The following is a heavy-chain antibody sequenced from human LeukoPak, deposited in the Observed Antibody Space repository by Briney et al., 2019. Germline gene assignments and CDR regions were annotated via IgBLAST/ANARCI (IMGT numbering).Heavy chain of an antibody. D-gene: IGHD3-10*01. Sequence: SVKVSCKASGGSFSTYAISWVRQAPGQGLEWMGGITPIFGTARYAQKFQGRVTITADESTSTAYMELSSLRSEDTAVYYCASRTGGELSLDAFDIWGQGTMVTVS. J-gene: IGHJ3*02. CDR2: ITPIFGTA. CDR1: GGSFSTYA. V-gene: IGHV1-69*13. CDR3: ASRTGGELSLDAFDI.